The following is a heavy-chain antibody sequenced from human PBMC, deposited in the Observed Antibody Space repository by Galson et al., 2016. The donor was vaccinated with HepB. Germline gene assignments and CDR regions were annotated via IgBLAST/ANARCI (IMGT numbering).Heavy chain of an antibody. Sequence: SETLSLTCNVSGGSISGYNWNWLRQSPEKGLEWIGSVHYSGSTKYISSLRSRVTMSVDTSRNQISLKLSSVTAADAAVYFCARNKNNRGDINWFDPWGQGTLVTVPS. CDR1: GGSISGYN. CDR2: VHYSGST. J-gene: IGHJ5*02. V-gene: IGHV4-59*01. D-gene: IGHD2-21*02. CDR3: ARNKNNRGDINWFDP.